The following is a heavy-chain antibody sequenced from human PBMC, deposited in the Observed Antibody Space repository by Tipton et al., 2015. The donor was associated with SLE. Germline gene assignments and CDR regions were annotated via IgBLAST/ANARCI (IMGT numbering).Heavy chain of an antibody. CDR1: DVSIGSVSFH. CDR2: IWRRGGT. CDR3: ARGGLSGSLDYYYSYGMDV. V-gene: IGHV4-61*09. D-gene: IGHD3-3*02. Sequence: TLSLTCSVSDVSIGSVSFHWSWVRQPAGKGLEWLGHIWRRGGTTYNPSLESRVPISGDTPKNRFSLTLSSVTAADTAVYYCARGGLSGSLDYYYSYGMDVWGQGTTVTISS. J-gene: IGHJ6*02.